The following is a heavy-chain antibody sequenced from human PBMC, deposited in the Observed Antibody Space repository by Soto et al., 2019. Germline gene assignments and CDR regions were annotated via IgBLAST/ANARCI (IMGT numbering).Heavy chain of an antibody. CDR2: IYYSGST. J-gene: IGHJ6*04. CDR1: GGSISSGDYY. V-gene: IGHV4-30-4*01. Sequence: PSETLSLTCTVSGGSISSGDYYWSWIRQPPGKGLEWIGYIYYSGSTYYNPSLKSRVTISVDTSKNQFSLKLSSVAAADTAVYYCARGPPGYNYYYGMDVWGKGTTVTVSS. CDR3: ARGPPGYNYYYGMDV.